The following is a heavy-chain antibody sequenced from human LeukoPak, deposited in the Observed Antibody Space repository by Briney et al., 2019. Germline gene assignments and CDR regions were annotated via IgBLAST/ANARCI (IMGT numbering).Heavy chain of an antibody. CDR3: ARDFFIAARSNWFDP. Sequence: GGSLRLSCAASGFTFSSYSMNWVRQAPGKGLEWVSYISSSGSTIYYADSVKGRFTISRDNAKNSLYLQMNSLRAEDTAVYYCARDFFIAARSNWFDPWGQGTLVTVSS. CDR2: ISSSGSTI. J-gene: IGHJ5*02. V-gene: IGHV3-48*04. D-gene: IGHD6-6*01. CDR1: GFTFSSYS.